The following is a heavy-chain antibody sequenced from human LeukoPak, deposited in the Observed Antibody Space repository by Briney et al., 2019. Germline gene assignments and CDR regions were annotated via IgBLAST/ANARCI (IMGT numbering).Heavy chain of an antibody. CDR3: ARSDDYGAHFDY. D-gene: IGHD4-17*01. V-gene: IGHV3-23*01. J-gene: IGHJ4*02. Sequence: GGSLRLSCAASGFTFSSYGMSWVRQAPGKGLEWVSAISGSGGSTYYADSVKGRFTISRDNSKNTLYLQMNSLRAEDTAVYYCARSDDYGAHFDYWGQGTLVTVSS. CDR2: ISGSGGST. CDR1: GFTFSSYG.